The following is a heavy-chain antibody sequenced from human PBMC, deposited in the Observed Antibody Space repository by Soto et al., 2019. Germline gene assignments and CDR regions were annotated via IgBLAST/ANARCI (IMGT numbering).Heavy chain of an antibody. Sequence: PGGSLRLSCAASGFTFSSYWMSWVRQAPGKGLEWVANIKQDGSEKYYVDSVKGRFTISRDNAKNSLYLQMNSLRAEDTAVYYCARDGEVRGVTYYYGMDVWGQGTTVTVSS. CDR3: ARDGEVRGVTYYYGMDV. CDR2: IKQDGSEK. CDR1: GFTFSSYW. V-gene: IGHV3-7*01. D-gene: IGHD3-10*01. J-gene: IGHJ6*02.